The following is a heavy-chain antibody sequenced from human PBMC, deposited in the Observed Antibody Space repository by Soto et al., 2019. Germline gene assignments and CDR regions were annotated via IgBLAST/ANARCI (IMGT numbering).Heavy chain of an antibody. CDR3: ARSTENGYCSSTSCHYYGMDV. J-gene: IGHJ6*02. Sequence: QVQLVQSGAEVKKPGSSVKVSCKASGGTFSSYAISWVRQAPGQGLEWMGGIIPIFGTANYAQKFQGRVTITADEATSTAYMELSSLRSEDTAVYYCARSTENGYCSSTSCHYYGMDVWGQGTTVTVSS. V-gene: IGHV1-69*01. D-gene: IGHD2-2*01. CDR2: IIPIFGTA. CDR1: GGTFSSYA.